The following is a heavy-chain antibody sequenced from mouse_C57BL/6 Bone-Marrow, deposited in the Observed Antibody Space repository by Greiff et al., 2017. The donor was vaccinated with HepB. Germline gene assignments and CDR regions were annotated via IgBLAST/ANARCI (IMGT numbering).Heavy chain of an antibody. CDR2: IDPENGDT. J-gene: IGHJ3*01. CDR3: ATWLPYPFAY. D-gene: IGHD5-1*01. V-gene: IGHV14-4*01. Sequence: EVKLVESGAELVRPGASVKLSCTASGFNIKDDYMHWVKQRPEQGLEWIGWIDPENGDTEYASKFKGKATITADTSSNTAYLQLSSLTSEDTAVYYCATWLPYPFAYWGRGTLVTVSA. CDR1: GFNIKDDY.